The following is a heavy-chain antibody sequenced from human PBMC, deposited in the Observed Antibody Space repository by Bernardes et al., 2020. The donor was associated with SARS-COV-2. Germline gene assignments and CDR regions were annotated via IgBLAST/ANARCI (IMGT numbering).Heavy chain of an antibody. D-gene: IGHD3-22*01. CDR1: GFTFSIYF. CDR3: AKSPGGRDSSDSHLDY. J-gene: IGHJ4*02. CDR2: ISDSGCIT. Sequence: GGSLRLSCAASGFTFSIYFVNWVRQAPGKGLEWVSGISDSGCITYYADSVKGRFTISRDNSKNTLYLQMNRLRAEDTAVYYCAKSPGGRDSSDSHLDYWGQGTLVTVSS. V-gene: IGHV3-23*01.